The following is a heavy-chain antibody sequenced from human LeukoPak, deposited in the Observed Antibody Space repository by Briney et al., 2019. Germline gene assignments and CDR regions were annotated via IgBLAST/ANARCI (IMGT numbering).Heavy chain of an antibody. J-gene: IGHJ4*02. Sequence: GGSLRLSCAASGFTFSSYGMHWVRQAPGKGLEWVAFIRYDGNNKYYADSVKGRFTISRDNSKNTLYLQMNSLRAEDTAIYYCAKLISPYDSWGQGILVTVSS. CDR2: IRYDGNNK. D-gene: IGHD3/OR15-3a*01. CDR3: AKLISPYDS. V-gene: IGHV3-30*02. CDR1: GFTFSSYG.